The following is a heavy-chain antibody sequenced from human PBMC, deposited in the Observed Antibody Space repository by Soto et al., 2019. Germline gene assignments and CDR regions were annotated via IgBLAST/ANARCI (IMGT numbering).Heavy chain of an antibody. CDR2: ISAGGTT. Sequence: PGGSLRLSCAASGFRFSNYAMSWVRQAPGKGLEWVSAISAGGTTYYADSVKGRFTISRDSSKNTLYLEMNSLKDEDTAIYYCAKDHQTTAPTDIDNWGQATLLTVSS. J-gene: IGHJ4*02. CDR3: AKDHQTTAPTDIDN. V-gene: IGHV3-23*01. D-gene: IGHD2-21*02. CDR1: GFRFSNYA.